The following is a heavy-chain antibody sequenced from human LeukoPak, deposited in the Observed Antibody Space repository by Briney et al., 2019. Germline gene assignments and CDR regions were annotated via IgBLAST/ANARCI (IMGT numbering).Heavy chain of an antibody. CDR2: ISAYNGNT. CDR1: GYTFTSYG. D-gene: IGHD2-2*01. V-gene: IGHV1-18*01. CDR3: ARDSIVVEPAAMGFDY. Sequence: ASVKVSCKASGYTFTSYGISWVRQAPGQGLEWMGWISAYNGNTNYAQKLQGRVTMTTDTSTSTAYMELRSLRSDDTAVYYCARDSIVVEPAAMGFDYWGQGTLVTVSS. J-gene: IGHJ4*02.